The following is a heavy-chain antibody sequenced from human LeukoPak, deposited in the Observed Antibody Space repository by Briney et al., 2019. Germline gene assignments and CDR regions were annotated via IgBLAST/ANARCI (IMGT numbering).Heavy chain of an antibody. Sequence: PGRSLRLSCAASGFTFSSYAMHWVRQAPGKGLEWVAVISYDGSNKYYADSVKGRFNISRDNSKNTLYLQMNSLRAEDTAVYYCARDKSSGLAAAYDAFDIWGQETMVTVSS. J-gene: IGHJ3*02. CDR2: ISYDGSNK. V-gene: IGHV3-30*04. D-gene: IGHD6-13*01. CDR1: GFTFSSYA. CDR3: ARDKSSGLAAAYDAFDI.